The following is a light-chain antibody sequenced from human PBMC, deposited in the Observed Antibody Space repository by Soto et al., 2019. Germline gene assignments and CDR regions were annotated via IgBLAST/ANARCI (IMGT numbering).Light chain of an antibody. J-gene: IGLJ1*01. V-gene: IGLV2-11*01. Sequence: QSALTQPRSVSGSPGQSVTISCTGSSNDVGSYNYVSWYQQHPGKAPKVMIYDVSKRPSGVPDRFSGSKSGNTASLTISGRQAEEEADYYCCSYAGTYTFYVFGSGTKVTVL. CDR3: CSYAGTYTFYV. CDR1: SNDVGSYNY. CDR2: DVS.